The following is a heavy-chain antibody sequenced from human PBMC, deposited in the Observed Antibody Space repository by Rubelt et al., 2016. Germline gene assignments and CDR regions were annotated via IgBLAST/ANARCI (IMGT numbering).Heavy chain of an antibody. CDR2: ISAYNGNT. V-gene: IGHV1-18*01. Sequence: SGAEVKKPGSSVKVTCKASGGTFNSYAINWVRQAPGQGLEWMGWISAYNGNTNYAKKLQGRVTMTTDTSTRTAYMELRSLRSDDPAVDYCARSAGTTELAYYGMDVWGQGTTVTVSS. D-gene: IGHD1-7*01. J-gene: IGHJ6*02. CDR3: ARSAGTTELAYYGMDV. CDR1: GGTFNSYA.